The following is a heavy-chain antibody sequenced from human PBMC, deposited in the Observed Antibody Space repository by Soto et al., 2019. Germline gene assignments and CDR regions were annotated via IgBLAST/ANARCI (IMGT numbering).Heavy chain of an antibody. Sequence: GGSLRLSCAASGFTFSSYSMNWVRQAPGKGLEWVSSISSSSSYIYYADSVKGRFTISRDNAKNSLYLQMNSLRAEDTAVYYCAREIYGSGSYPEGMDVWGQGTTVTVSS. CDR3: AREIYGSGSYPEGMDV. CDR2: ISSSSSYI. CDR1: GFTFSSYS. V-gene: IGHV3-21*01. D-gene: IGHD3-10*01. J-gene: IGHJ6*02.